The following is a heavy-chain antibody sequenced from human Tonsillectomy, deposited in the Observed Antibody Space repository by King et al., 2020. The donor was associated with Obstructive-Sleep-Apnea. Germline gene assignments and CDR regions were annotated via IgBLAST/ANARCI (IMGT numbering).Heavy chain of an antibody. D-gene: IGHD6-13*01. V-gene: IGHV5-51*01. CDR2: IYPGDSDT. CDR1: GYSFITYW. Sequence: EVQLVESGAEVKKPGESLKISCKGSGYSFITYWIGWVRQMPGKGLEWMGIIYPGDSDTRYSPSFQGQVTISADKSISTAYLQWSSLKASDTAMYYCARQTIVATAGNFAPADFDYWGQGTLVTVSS. CDR3: ARQTIVATAGNFAPADFDY. J-gene: IGHJ4*02.